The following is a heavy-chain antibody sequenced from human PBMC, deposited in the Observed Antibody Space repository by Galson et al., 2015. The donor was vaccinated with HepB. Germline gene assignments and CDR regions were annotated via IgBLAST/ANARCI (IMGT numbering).Heavy chain of an antibody. V-gene: IGHV3-23*01. J-gene: IGHJ4*02. CDR3: ANVWWQVRVFDY. D-gene: IGHD6-19*01. CDR1: GFTFSSYD. CDR2: ISGSGETT. Sequence: SLRLSCAASGFTFSSYDMSWVRQAPGKGLEWVSLISGSGETTSYADSVKGRFTISKDNSKNTLYLQMNSLRAEDTAVYYCANVWWQVRVFDYWGQGTLVTVSS.